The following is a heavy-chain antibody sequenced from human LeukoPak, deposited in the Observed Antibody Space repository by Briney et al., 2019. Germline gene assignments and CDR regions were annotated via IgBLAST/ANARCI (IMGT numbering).Heavy chain of an antibody. V-gene: IGHV3-9*01. CDR3: ARDVAGRWPVYDY. D-gene: IGHD6-19*01. CDR2: ISWNTGTI. CDR1: GFTFDDFA. Sequence: GRSLRLSCAASGFTFDDFAMHWVRQAPGKGLEWVSGISWNTGTINYVDSVKGRFTISRDNAKNSLYLQMNSLRPEDTAFYYCARDVAGRWPVYDYWGQGTLVTVSS. J-gene: IGHJ4*02.